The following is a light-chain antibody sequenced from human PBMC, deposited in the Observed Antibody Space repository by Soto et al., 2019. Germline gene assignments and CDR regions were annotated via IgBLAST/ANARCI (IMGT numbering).Light chain of an antibody. CDR3: QQSYSTPRT. CDR2: AAS. V-gene: IGKV3-20*01. Sequence: ENVLTQSPGTLSLSPGERATLSCRASQTVNSNSLAWYQQKPAQAPRLLIYAASSLQSGVPSRFSGSGSGTDFTLTISSLQPEDFATYYCQQSYSTPRTFGQGTKLEIK. J-gene: IGKJ2*01. CDR1: QTVNSNS.